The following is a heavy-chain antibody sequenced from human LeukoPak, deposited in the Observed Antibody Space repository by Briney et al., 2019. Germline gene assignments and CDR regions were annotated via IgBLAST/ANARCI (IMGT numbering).Heavy chain of an antibody. V-gene: IGHV3-7*01. Sequence: GGSLRLSCAASGFTFSSYWMSWVRQAPGKGLEWVANIKQDGSEKYYVDSVKGRFTISRDNAKNSLFLQMTSLRAEDTAIYYCARDAEELTTVTTGFDYWGQGTLVTVSS. CDR2: IKQDGSEK. D-gene: IGHD4-17*01. CDR3: ARDAEELTTVTTGFDY. J-gene: IGHJ4*02. CDR1: GFTFSSYW.